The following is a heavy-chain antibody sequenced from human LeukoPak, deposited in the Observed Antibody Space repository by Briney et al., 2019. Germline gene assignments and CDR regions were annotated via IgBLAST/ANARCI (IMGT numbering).Heavy chain of an antibody. CDR1: GFTFSSYA. Sequence: GGSVRLSCAASGFTFSSYAMSWVRQAPGKGLEWVSAISGSGGSTYYADSVKGRFTISRYNSQNTLYLQMHSLRVEDTALYYCPLAGDSGRTYWGQGTLVTVSS. V-gene: IGHV3-23*01. CDR2: ISGSGGST. CDR3: PLAGDSGRTY. J-gene: IGHJ4*02. D-gene: IGHD3-10*01.